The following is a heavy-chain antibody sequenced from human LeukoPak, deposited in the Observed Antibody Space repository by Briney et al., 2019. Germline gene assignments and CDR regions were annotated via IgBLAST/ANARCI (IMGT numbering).Heavy chain of an antibody. V-gene: IGHV3-20*04. CDR2: INWNGGST. CDR1: GFTFDDYG. Sequence: PGGSLRLSCAASGFTFDDYGMSWVRQAPGKGLEWVSGINWNGGSTAYADSVKGRFTISRDNAKKPLYLQMNSLRAEDTALYYCARVFSHDSSAYYYGQFDYWGQGTLVTVSS. J-gene: IGHJ4*02. CDR3: ARVFSHDSSAYYYGQFDY. D-gene: IGHD3-22*01.